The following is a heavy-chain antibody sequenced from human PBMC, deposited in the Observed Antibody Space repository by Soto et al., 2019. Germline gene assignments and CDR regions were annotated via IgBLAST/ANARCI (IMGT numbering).Heavy chain of an antibody. V-gene: IGHV4-30-2*01. CDR2: IYHSGST. CDR3: ARVGSDFWSGSNWFDP. J-gene: IGHJ5*02. Sequence: PSETLSLTCAVSGGSISSGGYSWSWIRQPPGKGLEWIGYIYHSGSTYYNPSLKSRVTISVDRSKNQFSLKLSSVTAADTAVYYCARVGSDFWSGSNWFDPWGQGTLVTVSS. CDR1: GGSISSGGYS. D-gene: IGHD3-3*01.